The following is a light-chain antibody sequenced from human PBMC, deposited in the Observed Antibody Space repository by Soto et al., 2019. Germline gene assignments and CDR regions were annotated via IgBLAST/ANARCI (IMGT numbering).Light chain of an antibody. CDR3: QQYYSYPHT. CDR2: AAS. Sequence: ALRMTQSPSSFSASTGDRVTITCRASQGISSYLAWYQQKPGKAPKLLIYAASTLQSGVPSRFSGSGSCTDFTLTISCLQSEDFATYYCQQYYSYPHTFGQGTKVEIK. V-gene: IGKV1-8*01. J-gene: IGKJ1*01. CDR1: QGISSY.